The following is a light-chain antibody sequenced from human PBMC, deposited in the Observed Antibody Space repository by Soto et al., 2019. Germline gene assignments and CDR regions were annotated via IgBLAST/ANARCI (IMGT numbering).Light chain of an antibody. Sequence: DIVLTQSPGTLSLSPGERATLSCRASQSVSNSFLAWYQQKPGQAPRLLIFGASTRATGIPARFSGSGSGTEFTLTISSLQSEDSAVYYCQQYNNWPPFTFGQGTRLEIK. CDR1: QSVSNS. CDR2: GAS. V-gene: IGKV3-15*01. CDR3: QQYNNWPPFT. J-gene: IGKJ5*01.